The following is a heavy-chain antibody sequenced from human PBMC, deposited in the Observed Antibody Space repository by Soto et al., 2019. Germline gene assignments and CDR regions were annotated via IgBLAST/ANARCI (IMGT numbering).Heavy chain of an antibody. J-gene: IGHJ6*02. CDR1: GYNFTNYL. CDR2: IDPSDSYT. D-gene: IGHD3-16*02. Sequence: GESLKISCKGSGYNFTNYLIIWVRQMPGKGLEWMGRIDPSDSYTKYSPSLQGHVTISADKSIGTAYLQWSRLKASDTDMYYCANLSDVWGQGTTVTVSS. CDR3: ANLSDV. V-gene: IGHV5-10-1*01.